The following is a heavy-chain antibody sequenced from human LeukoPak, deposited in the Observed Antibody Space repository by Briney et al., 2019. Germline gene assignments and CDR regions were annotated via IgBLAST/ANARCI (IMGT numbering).Heavy chain of an antibody. Sequence: ASVKVSCKASGYTFTNYDISWVRQATGQGLEWMGWMNPNSGNTGYAQKFQGRVTITRNTSISTAYMELSSLRAEDTAVYYCAKVFSGSTQDIVVVPAVGPFDYWGQGTLVTVSS. D-gene: IGHD2-2*01. CDR1: GYTFTNYD. V-gene: IGHV1-8*01. J-gene: IGHJ4*02. CDR2: MNPNSGNT. CDR3: AKVFSGSTQDIVVVPAVGPFDY.